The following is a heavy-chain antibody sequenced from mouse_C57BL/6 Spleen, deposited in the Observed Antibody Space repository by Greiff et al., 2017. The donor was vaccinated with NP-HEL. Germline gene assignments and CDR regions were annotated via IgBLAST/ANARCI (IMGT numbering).Heavy chain of an antibody. CDR1: GFTFSSYA. CDR2: ISDGGSYT. Sequence: VQLKESGGGLVKPGGSLKLSCAASGFTFSSYAMSWVRQTPEKRLEWVATISDGGSYTYYPDNVKGRFTISRDNAKNNLYLQMSHLKSEDTAMYDCARVYYGSSYWYFDVWGTGTTVTVSS. D-gene: IGHD1-1*01. CDR3: ARVYYGSSYWYFDV. J-gene: IGHJ1*03. V-gene: IGHV5-4*01.